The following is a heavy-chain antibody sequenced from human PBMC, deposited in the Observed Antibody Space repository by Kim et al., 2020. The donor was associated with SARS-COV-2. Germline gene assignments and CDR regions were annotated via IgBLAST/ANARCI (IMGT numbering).Heavy chain of an antibody. Sequence: ASVKVSCKASGHTFTSYAMHWVRQAPGQRLEWMGWINAGNGNTKYSQKFQGRVTITRDTSASTAYMELSSLRSEDTAVYYCARGLHTMVRGPTPPVWFDPWGQGTLVTVSS. V-gene: IGHV1-3*01. CDR1: GHTFTSYA. CDR2: INAGNGNT. J-gene: IGHJ5*02. CDR3: ARGLHTMVRGPTPPVWFDP. D-gene: IGHD3-10*01.